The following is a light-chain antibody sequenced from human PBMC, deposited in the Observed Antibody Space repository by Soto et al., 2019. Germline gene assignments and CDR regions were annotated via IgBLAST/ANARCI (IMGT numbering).Light chain of an antibody. CDR2: AAS. CDR3: QQLNSYPIT. J-gene: IGKJ5*01. V-gene: IGKV1-9*01. CDR1: QSISSY. Sequence: DIQMTQSPSSLSSSVGDIFTITCRASQSISSYLNWYQQKPGKAPKLLIYAASSLQSGVPSRFSGSGSGTEFTLTISSLQPEDFATYYCQQLNSYPITFGQGTRLEIK.